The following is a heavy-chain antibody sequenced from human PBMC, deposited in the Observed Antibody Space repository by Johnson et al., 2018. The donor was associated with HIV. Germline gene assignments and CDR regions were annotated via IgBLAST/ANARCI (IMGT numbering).Heavy chain of an antibody. D-gene: IGHD7-27*01. Sequence: MQLVESGGGLVQPGRSLRLSCAASGFTFSSYAMHWVRQAPGKGLEWVAVISYDGSNKYYADSVKGRFTISRDNSKNTLYLQMNSLRAEDTAVYYCARDQTGVTTIWGQGTMVTVSS. V-gene: IGHV3-30-3*01. CDR1: GFTFSSYA. CDR3: ARDQTGVTTI. CDR2: ISYDGSNK. J-gene: IGHJ3*02.